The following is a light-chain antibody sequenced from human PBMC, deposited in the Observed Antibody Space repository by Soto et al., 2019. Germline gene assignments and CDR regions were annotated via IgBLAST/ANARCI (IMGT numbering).Light chain of an antibody. CDR1: SGSVSTSYY. CDR3: VLDMGSGVV. V-gene: IGLV8-61*01. Sequence: QTVVTQEPSFSVSPGGTVTLTCGLSSGSVSTSYYPSWYQQTPGQAPRTLIYSTDTRSSGVPDRFYGSILGNKAALTITGAQADGHSDYYCVLDMGSGVVFGAGTKLTVL. J-gene: IGLJ2*01. CDR2: STD.